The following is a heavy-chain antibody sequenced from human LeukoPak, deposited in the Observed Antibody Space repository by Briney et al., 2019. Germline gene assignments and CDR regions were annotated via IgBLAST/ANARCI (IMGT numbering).Heavy chain of an antibody. D-gene: IGHD4-17*01. CDR2: IIPIFGTA. Sequence: SVKVSCKASGGTFSSYAISWARQAPGQGLEWMGGIIPIFGTANYAQKFQGRVTITTDESTSTAYMELSSLRSEDTAVYYCARDYGDYSEFDPWGQGTLVTVSS. CDR3: ARDYGDYSEFDP. V-gene: IGHV1-69*05. CDR1: GGTFSSYA. J-gene: IGHJ5*02.